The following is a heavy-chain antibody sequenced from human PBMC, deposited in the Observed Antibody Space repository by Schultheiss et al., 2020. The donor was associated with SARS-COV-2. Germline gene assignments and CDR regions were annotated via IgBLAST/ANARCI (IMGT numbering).Heavy chain of an antibody. V-gene: IGHV1-2*02. CDR1: EYTFTGYY. J-gene: IGHJ4*02. CDR2: INPNSGAT. CDR3: ARSEGGYDFWSGYSNY. D-gene: IGHD3-3*01. Sequence: ASVKVSCKASEYTFTGYYIHWVRQAPGQGLEWMGWINPNSGATNYAQKLQGRVTMTTDTSTSTAYMELRSLRSDDTAVYYCARSEGGYDFWSGYSNYWGQGTLVTVSS.